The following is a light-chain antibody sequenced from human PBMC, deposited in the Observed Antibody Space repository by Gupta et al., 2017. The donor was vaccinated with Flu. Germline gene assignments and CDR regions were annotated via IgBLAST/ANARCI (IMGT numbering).Light chain of an antibody. J-gene: IGKJ4*01. CDR3: QQEGSSPLT. CDR2: GAS. V-gene: IGKV3-20*01. CDR1: QSVSTNY. Sequence: ENVLTQSPGTLSLSAGVGATLSCRASQSVSTNYLAWYQQKPGRPPRLLIYGASSRASGIPDRFSGSGSGTDFTLTISRLEPEDSAVYYCQQEGSSPLTFGGGTKVEI.